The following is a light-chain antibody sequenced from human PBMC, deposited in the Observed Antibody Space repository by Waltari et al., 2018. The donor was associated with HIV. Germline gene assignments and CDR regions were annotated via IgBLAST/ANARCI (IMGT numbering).Light chain of an antibody. Sequence: DIVLTQSPGTLSSSPGERATLSCRASQSVRSRSLAWYQQRPGQAPRLLISGASSRATGIPDSFSGSGSGTDFSLTISRLEPEDFAVYYCQQYATSPRTFGQGTTVEIK. CDR1: QSVRSRS. CDR2: GAS. CDR3: QQYATSPRT. J-gene: IGKJ1*01. V-gene: IGKV3-20*01.